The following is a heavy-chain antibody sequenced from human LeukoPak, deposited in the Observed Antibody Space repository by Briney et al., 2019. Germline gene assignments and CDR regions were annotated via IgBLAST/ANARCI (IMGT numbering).Heavy chain of an antibody. CDR2: IKQDGSEK. Sequence: GGSLRLSCAASGFTFSSYWMSWVRQAPGKGLEWVAHIKQDGSEKYYVDSVKGRFTISRDNAKNSLYLQMNSLRAEDTAVYYCARDSYDFWSGPPGMDVWGQGTTVTVSS. V-gene: IGHV3-7*01. J-gene: IGHJ6*02. D-gene: IGHD3-3*01. CDR3: ARDSYDFWSGPPGMDV. CDR1: GFTFSSYW.